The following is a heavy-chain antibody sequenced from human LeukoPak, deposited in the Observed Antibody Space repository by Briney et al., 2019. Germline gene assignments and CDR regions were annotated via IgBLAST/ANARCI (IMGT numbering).Heavy chain of an antibody. CDR1: GFTFSSYA. CDR3: ARGSRATYRAGESGVFVY. D-gene: IGHD1-26*01. Sequence: GRSLRLSCAASGFTFSSYATHWVRQAPGKGLEWVAVISYDGSNKYYADSVKGRFTISRDNSKNTLYLQMNSLRAEDTAVYYCARGSRATYRAGESGVFVYWGQGTLVTVSS. V-gene: IGHV3-30-3*01. CDR2: ISYDGSNK. J-gene: IGHJ4*02.